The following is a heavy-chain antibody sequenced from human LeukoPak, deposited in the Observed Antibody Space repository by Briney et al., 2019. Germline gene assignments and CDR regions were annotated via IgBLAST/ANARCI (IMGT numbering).Heavy chain of an antibody. CDR3: ERVCVCSGTRCYFWATRSVCGSGVATYYYYYMDV. Sequence: SVKVSCKASGGTFSSYAISWVRQAPGQGLEWMGGIIPIFGTANYAQKFQGRVTITADESTSTAYMALSSLRSYDTAVYYSERVCVCSGTRCYFWATRSVCGSGVATYYYYYMDVWGKGTTVTGSS. CDR2: IIPIFGTA. V-gene: IGHV1-69*13. D-gene: IGHD2-2*01. J-gene: IGHJ6*03. CDR1: GGTFSSYA.